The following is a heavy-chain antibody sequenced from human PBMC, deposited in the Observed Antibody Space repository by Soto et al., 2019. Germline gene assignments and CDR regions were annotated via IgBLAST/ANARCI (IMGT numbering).Heavy chain of an antibody. CDR1: GFTFSSYS. CDR3: ARYSRGYGMDV. J-gene: IGHJ6*02. CDR2: ISSSSSYI. V-gene: IGHV3-21*01. Sequence: EVQLVESGGGLVKPGGSLRLSCAASGFTFSSYSMNWVRQAPGKGLEWVSSISSSSSYIYYADSVKGRFTISRDNAKNSLDLQMNSLRAEDTAVYYCARYSRGYGMDVWGQGTTVTVSS. D-gene: IGHD2-15*01.